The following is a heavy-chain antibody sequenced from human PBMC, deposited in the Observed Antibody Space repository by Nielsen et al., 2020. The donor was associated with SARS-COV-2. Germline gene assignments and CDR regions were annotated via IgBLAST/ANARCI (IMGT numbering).Heavy chain of an antibody. J-gene: IGHJ5*02. Sequence: SVKVSCKASGGTFSSYAISWVRQAPGQGLEWMGRIIPILGIANYAQKFQGRVTITADKSTSTAYMELSSLRSEDTAVYYCARGPLDTRFDPWGQGTLVTVSS. CDR2: IIPILGIA. CDR3: ARGPLDTRFDP. D-gene: IGHD5-18*01. V-gene: IGHV1-69*04. CDR1: GGTFSSYA.